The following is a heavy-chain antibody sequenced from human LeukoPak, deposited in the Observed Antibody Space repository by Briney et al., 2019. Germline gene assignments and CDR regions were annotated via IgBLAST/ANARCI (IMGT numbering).Heavy chain of an antibody. CDR3: ARVSRGTQYDILTKTSANYYYYMDV. J-gene: IGHJ6*03. CDR2: IYYSGST. V-gene: IGHV4-39*07. CDR1: GGSISSSSYY. D-gene: IGHD3-9*01. Sequence: AETLSLTCTVSGGSISSSSYYWGWIRQPPGKGLEWIGNIYYSGSTYYNPSLKSRLTISVDTSKNQFSLKLSSVTAADTAVYYCARVSRGTQYDILTKTSANYYYYMDVWGKGTTVTISS.